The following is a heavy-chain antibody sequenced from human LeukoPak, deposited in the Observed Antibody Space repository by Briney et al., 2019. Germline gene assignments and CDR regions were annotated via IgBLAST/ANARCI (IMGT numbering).Heavy chain of an antibody. Sequence: GSSVKVSCKASGGTFSSYAISWVRQAPGQGLEWMGGIIPIFGTANYAQKFQGRVTITTDESTSTAYMELSSLRSEDTAVYYCATGKTYYGSGSHSNRYYYYMDVWGKGTTVTVSS. V-gene: IGHV1-69*05. CDR1: GGTFSSYA. CDR3: ATGKTYYGSGSHSNRYYYYMDV. CDR2: IIPIFGTA. D-gene: IGHD3-10*01. J-gene: IGHJ6*03.